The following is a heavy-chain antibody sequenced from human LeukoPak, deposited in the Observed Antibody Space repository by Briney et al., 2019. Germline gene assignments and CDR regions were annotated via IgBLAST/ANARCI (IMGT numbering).Heavy chain of an antibody. J-gene: IGHJ4*02. CDR1: GGTFSSYA. Sequence: GASVKVSCKASGGTFSSYAISWVRQAPGQGLEWMGGIIPIFGTANYAQKFQGRVTITADKSTSTAYMELSSLRSEDTAVYYCARARYYYDSRGYYYVTHEFDYWGQGTLVTVSS. CDR3: ARARYYYDSRGYYYVTHEFDY. V-gene: IGHV1-69*06. CDR2: IIPIFGTA. D-gene: IGHD3-22*01.